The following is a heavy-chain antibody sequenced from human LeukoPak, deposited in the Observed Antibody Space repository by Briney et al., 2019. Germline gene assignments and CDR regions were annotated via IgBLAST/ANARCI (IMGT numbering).Heavy chain of an antibody. CDR3: ARDYCSSTSCYDY. Sequence: ASVKLSYTDSEYTYTDYYMHWVRQAPGQELEWMGWINPNSGGTNYAQKFQGRVTMTRDTSISTAYMELSRLRSDDTAVYYCARDYCSSTSCYDYWGQGTLVTVSS. CDR1: EYTYTDYY. CDR2: INPNSGGT. D-gene: IGHD2-2*01. J-gene: IGHJ4*02. V-gene: IGHV1-2*02.